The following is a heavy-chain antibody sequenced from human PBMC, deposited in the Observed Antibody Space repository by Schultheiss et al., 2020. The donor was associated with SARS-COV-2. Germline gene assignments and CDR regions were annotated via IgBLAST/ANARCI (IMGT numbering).Heavy chain of an antibody. V-gene: IGHV4-30-2*01. CDR2: IYHSGST. CDR3: ASSSIVGARFYY. J-gene: IGHJ4*02. Sequence: SETLSLTCAVSGGSISSGGYSWSWIRQPPGKGLEWIGYIYHSGSTYYNPSLKSRVTISVDRSKNQFSLKLSSVTAADTAVYYCASSSIVGARFYYWGQGTLVTVSS. D-gene: IGHD1-26*01. CDR1: GGSISSGGYS.